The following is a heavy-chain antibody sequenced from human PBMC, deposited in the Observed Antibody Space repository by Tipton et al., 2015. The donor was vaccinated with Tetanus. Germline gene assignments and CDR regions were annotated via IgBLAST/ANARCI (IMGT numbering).Heavy chain of an antibody. V-gene: IGHV1-69*06. D-gene: IGHD1-26*01. CDR3: AGEEGATSSAFDI. CDR1: GGTFSSYA. J-gene: IGHJ3*02. Sequence: QLVQSGAAVKKPRSSVKVSCKASGGTFSSYAISWVRQAPGQRLEWIGGIIPISGTANYAQKFQGRVTITADTSTNIACMELSGLGSGDTAVYYCAGEEGATSSAFDIWGQGTMVTVSS. CDR2: IIPISGTA.